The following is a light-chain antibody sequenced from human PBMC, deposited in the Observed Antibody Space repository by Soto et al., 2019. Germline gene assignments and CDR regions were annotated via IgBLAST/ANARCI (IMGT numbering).Light chain of an antibody. CDR1: QSVSIY. CDR3: QHRKDWQVT. J-gene: IGKJ5*01. Sequence: EIVWTQSPVTLSLSPGARATLSCRASQSVSIYLAWYQQKPGQAPGLLIYDASNRATGVPARFSGSGSGTDFTLTISSLEPEDFAVYYCQHRKDWQVTFGQGTRLEIK. V-gene: IGKV3-11*01. CDR2: DAS.